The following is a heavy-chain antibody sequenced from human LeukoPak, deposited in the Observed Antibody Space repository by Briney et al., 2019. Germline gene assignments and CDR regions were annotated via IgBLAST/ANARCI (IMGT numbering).Heavy chain of an antibody. V-gene: IGHV1-18*01. D-gene: IGHD3-3*01. CDR3: ARDRRYDFWSGHYNYKYYYYGMDV. CDR2: ISTYNGNT. Sequence: ASVKVSCKASGYTFTSYGISWVRQAPGQGLEWMGWISTYNGNTNYAHKFQGRVTLTTDTSTSTASMELRSLRSDDTAVYYCARDRRYDFWSGHYNYKYYYYGMDVWGQGTTVTVSS. J-gene: IGHJ6*02. CDR1: GYTFTSYG.